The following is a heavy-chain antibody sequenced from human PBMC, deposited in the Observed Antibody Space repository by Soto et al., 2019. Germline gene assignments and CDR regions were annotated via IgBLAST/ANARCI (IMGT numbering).Heavy chain of an antibody. CDR3: ASERITMIVVVTPVYGMDV. V-gene: IGHV1-46*01. J-gene: IGHJ6*02. D-gene: IGHD3-22*01. CDR1: GYTFTSYY. Sequence: ASVKVSCQASGYTFTSYYMHWVRQAPGQGLEWMGIINPSGGSTSYAQKFQGRVTMTRDTSTSTVYMELSSLRSEDTAVYYCASERITMIVVVTPVYGMDVWGQGTTVTVSS. CDR2: INPSGGST.